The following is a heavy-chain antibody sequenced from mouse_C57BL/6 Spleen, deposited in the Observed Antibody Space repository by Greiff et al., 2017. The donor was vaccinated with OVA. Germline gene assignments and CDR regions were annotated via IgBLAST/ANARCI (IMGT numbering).Heavy chain of an antibody. J-gene: IGHJ2*01. V-gene: IGHV14-3*01. D-gene: IGHD1-1*01. CDR3: ARITTVVADYLDY. CDR1: GFNIKNTY. CDR2: IGPANGNT. Sequence: EVQLQQSVAELVRPGASVKLSCTASGFNIKNTYMHWVQQRPEQGLEWIGRIGPANGNTKYAPKFQGKATITADTSSNTAYLQLISLTSEDTAIYYCARITTVVADYLDYWGQGTTLTVSS.